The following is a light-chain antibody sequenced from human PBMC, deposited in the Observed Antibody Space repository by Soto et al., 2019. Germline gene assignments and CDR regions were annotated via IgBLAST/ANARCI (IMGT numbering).Light chain of an antibody. V-gene: IGKV3-15*01. CDR2: GAS. CDR3: XQYNNWPLT. CDR1: RSVSNN. Sequence: EIVMTQSPATLSVSPGERATLSCRASRSVSNNLAWHQQKPGQAPRLLIYGASTRATGIPARFSGSWSGTEFTLTISSXQSEXXXXXXXXQYNNWPLTFGQGTRLEI. J-gene: IGKJ5*01.